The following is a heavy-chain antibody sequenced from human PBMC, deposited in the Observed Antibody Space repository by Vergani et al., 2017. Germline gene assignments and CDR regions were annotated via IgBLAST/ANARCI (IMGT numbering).Heavy chain of an antibody. J-gene: IGHJ4*02. Sequence: VQLVESGGGVVQPGGSLRLSCAASGFTFSSYGMHWVRQAPGKGLEWVSSISSSSSYIYYADSVKGRFTISRDNAKNSLYLQMNSLRAEDTAVYCCARDSGYGDYVDYWGQGTLVTVSS. D-gene: IGHD6-25*01. CDR3: ARDSGYGDYVDY. CDR2: ISSSSSYI. CDR1: GFTFSSYG. V-gene: IGHV3-21*01.